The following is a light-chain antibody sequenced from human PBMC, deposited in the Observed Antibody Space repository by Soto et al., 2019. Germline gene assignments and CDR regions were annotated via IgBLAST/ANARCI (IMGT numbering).Light chain of an antibody. J-gene: IGKJ1*01. CDR2: GAS. CDR3: QQYGSSPQT. Sequence: EIVLTQSPGTLSLSPGERASLSCRATESVTSNHLAWYQQKLGQAPRLLIYGASSRATGIPDRFSGSGSGTDFTLTISRLEPEDFAVYYCQQYGSSPQTFGQGTKVDIK. CDR1: ESVTSNH. V-gene: IGKV3-20*01.